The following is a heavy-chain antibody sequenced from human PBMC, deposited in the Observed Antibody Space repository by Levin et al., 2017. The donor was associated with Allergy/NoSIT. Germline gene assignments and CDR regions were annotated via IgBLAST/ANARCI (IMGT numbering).Heavy chain of an antibody. CDR2: IIPTYRTS. CDR1: GGTLNIYA. D-gene: IGHD6-19*01. J-gene: IGHJ4*02. V-gene: IGHV1-69*01. Sequence: PGESLKISCKASGGTLNIYAIHWVRQAPGQGLEWMGVIIPTYRTSTYAQSFQGRVTITADDSTSTAYLEVDSLTSQDTAVYYCAADRGNSRGWELDSWGQGTLVSISS. CDR3: AADRGNSRGWELDS.